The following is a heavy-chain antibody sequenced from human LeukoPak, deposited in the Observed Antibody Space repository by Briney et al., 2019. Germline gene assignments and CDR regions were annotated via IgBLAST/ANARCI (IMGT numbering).Heavy chain of an antibody. CDR2: IYYSGST. J-gene: IGHJ2*01. CDR3: AREASFWAAAGPLNWYFDL. V-gene: IGHV4-59*01. CDR1: GGSISSYY. D-gene: IGHD6-13*01. Sequence: SETLSLTCTVSGGSISSYYWSWIRQPPGKGLEWIGYIYYSGSTNYNPSLKSRVTISVDTSKNQFSLKLSSVTAADTAVYYCAREASFWAAAGPLNWYFDLWGRGTLVTVSS.